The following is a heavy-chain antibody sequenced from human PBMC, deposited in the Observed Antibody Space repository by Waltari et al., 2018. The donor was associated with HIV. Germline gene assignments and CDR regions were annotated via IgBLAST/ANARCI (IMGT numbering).Heavy chain of an antibody. CDR2: NHYGGAI. D-gene: IGHD6-25*01. CDR1: NGSISGYY. J-gene: IGHJ3*01. Sequence: QVQLQESGPEFVETSETLSLSCSLSNGSISGYYWSWIRQSPGRGLEWIGYNHYGGAIHYNPSFAGRIAISIDAPKAQIFLILNYMNEGDTAVYYCARGGGYGSPPAFWGQGIPVTVYS. V-gene: IGHV4-59*08. CDR3: ARGGGYGSPPAF.